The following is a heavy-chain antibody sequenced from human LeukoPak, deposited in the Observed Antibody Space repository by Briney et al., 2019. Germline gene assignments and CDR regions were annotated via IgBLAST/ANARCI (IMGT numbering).Heavy chain of an antibody. D-gene: IGHD1-14*01. Sequence: SQTLSLTCAVSGGSISSGGYSWSWIRQPPGKGLEWIGYIYHSGSTYYNPSLKSRVTISVDRSKNQFSLKLSSVTAADTAVYYCARALGGDLTGSLDYWGQGTLVTVSS. V-gene: IGHV4-30-2*01. CDR2: IYHSGST. J-gene: IGHJ4*02. CDR3: ARALGGDLTGSLDY. CDR1: GGSISSGGYS.